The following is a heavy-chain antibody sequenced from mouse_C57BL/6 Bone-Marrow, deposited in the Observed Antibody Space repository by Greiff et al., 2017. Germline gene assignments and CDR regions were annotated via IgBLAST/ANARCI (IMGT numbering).Heavy chain of an antibody. J-gene: IGHJ2*02. CDR2: IRLKSDNYAT. Sequence: EVKVEESGGGLVQPGGSMKLSCVASGFTFSNYWMNWVRQSPEKGLEWVAQIRLKSDNYATHYAESVKGRFTISRDDSKSSVYLQMNNLRAEDTGIYYCTGRGYGGDWGQGTSLTVSS. CDR1: GFTFSNYW. D-gene: IGHD2-2*01. V-gene: IGHV6-3*01. CDR3: TGRGYGGD.